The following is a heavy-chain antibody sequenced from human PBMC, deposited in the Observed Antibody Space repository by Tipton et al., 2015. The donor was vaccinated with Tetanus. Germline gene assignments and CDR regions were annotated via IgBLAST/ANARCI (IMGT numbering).Heavy chain of an antibody. CDR3: ARHEEAARSFDY. J-gene: IGHJ4*02. Sequence: TLSLTCAVYGGSFSGYYWSWIRQPPGKGLEWIGEINHSGSTNYNPSLKSRVTISVDKSKNQFSLKLSSVTAADTAVYYCARHEEAARSFDYWGQGTLVTVSS. CDR1: GGSFSGYY. V-gene: IGHV4-34*01. CDR2: INHSGST. D-gene: IGHD6-6*01.